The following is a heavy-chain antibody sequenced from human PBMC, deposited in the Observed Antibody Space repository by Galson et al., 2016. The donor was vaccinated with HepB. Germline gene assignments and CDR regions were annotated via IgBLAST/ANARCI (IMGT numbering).Heavy chain of an antibody. J-gene: IGHJ2*01. CDR3: ARHIRQLPINNYFDL. Sequence: SETLSLTCTVSGGSISSHNYYWGWIRQPPGKRLEWIESIFYTGSTYYNPSLKRRVTISVDTSKNQFFLDLSSVTAADTAVYYCARHIRQLPINNYFDLWGRGTLVTVSS. D-gene: IGHD2-2*01. CDR2: IFYTGST. CDR1: GGSISSHNYY. V-gene: IGHV4-39*01.